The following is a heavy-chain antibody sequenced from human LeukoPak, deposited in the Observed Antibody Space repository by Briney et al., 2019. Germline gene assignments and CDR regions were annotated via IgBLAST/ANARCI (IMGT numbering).Heavy chain of an antibody. Sequence: ASVKVSCKASGYTFTSYDINWVRQATGQGLEWMGWMNPNSGNTGYAQKLQGRVTMTTDTSTSTAYLELRSLRSDDTAVYYCARYSGSYSLDYWGQGTLVTVSS. V-gene: IGHV1-8*02. CDR3: ARYSGSYSLDY. CDR1: GYTFTSYD. D-gene: IGHD1-26*01. J-gene: IGHJ4*02. CDR2: MNPNSGNT.